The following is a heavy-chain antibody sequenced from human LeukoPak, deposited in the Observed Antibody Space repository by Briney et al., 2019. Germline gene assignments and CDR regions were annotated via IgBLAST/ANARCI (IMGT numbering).Heavy chain of an antibody. Sequence: ASVKVSCKASGYTFTAYHMHWVRQAPGQGLEWMGWINPNSGGTNYEQKFQGRVTMTRDTSISTAYMELSRLRSDDTAVYYCARGTGLPLTGYYAFGYWGQGTLVTVSS. V-gene: IGHV1-2*02. J-gene: IGHJ4*02. D-gene: IGHD3-9*01. CDR1: GYTFTAYH. CDR2: INPNSGGT. CDR3: ARGTGLPLTGYYAFGY.